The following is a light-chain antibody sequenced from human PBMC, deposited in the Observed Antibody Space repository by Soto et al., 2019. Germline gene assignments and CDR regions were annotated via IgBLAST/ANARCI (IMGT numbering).Light chain of an antibody. CDR3: QQYDEWPPSYT. CDR2: GAS. Sequence: EIVMTQSPATLSVSPWESATLSCRASQSVSIDLAWYQQKPGQAPRLLIYGASTRATGIPARISGSGSGTEFTLTISSLQSEDFAIYYCQQYDEWPPSYTFGQGTKVDIK. CDR1: QSVSID. V-gene: IGKV3-15*01. J-gene: IGKJ2*01.